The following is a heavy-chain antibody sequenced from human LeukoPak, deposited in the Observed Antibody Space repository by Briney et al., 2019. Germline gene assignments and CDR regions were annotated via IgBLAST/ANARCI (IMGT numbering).Heavy chain of an antibody. CDR3: ARVKGGATTAVFDY. J-gene: IGHJ4*02. CDR2: ISSSISTI. V-gene: IGHV3-48*01. Sequence: TGGSLRLSCAASGFTFSSYSMNWVRQAPGKGLEWVSYISSSISTIYYADSVKGRFTISRDNAKNSLYLQMNSLRAEDTAVYYCARVKGGATTAVFDYWGQGTLVTVSS. D-gene: IGHD1-26*01. CDR1: GFTFSSYS.